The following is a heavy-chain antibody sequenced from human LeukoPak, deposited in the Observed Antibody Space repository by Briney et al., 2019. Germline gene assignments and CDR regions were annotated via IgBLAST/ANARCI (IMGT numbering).Heavy chain of an antibody. J-gene: IGHJ3*02. V-gene: IGHV4-31*03. CDR2: IYYSGST. D-gene: IGHD2-2*01. CDR1: GGSISSGGYY. CDR3: ARGCSTTSCYMRAGNAFDI. Sequence: SQTLSLTCTVSGGSISSGGYYWSWIRQHPGKGLEWIGYIYYSGSTYHNPSLKSRVTISIDTSKNQFSLKLSSVTAADTAVYYCARGCSTTSCYMRAGNAFDIWGQGTMVTVSS.